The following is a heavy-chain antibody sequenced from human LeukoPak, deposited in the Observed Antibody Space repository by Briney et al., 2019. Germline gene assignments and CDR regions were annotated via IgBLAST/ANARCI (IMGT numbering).Heavy chain of an antibody. Sequence: GGSLRLSCAASGFTFSSYWMSWVRQAPGKGLEWVANIKQDGSGKYYVDSVKGRFTISRDNAKNSLYLQMNSLRAEDTAVYYCARASFVDTAMVSDWGQGTLVTVSS. V-gene: IGHV3-7*03. CDR1: GFTFSSYW. D-gene: IGHD5-18*01. J-gene: IGHJ4*02. CDR2: IKQDGSGK. CDR3: ARASFVDTAMVSD.